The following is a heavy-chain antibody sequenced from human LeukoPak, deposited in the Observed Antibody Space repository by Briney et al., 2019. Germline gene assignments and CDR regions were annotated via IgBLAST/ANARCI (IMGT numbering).Heavy chain of an antibody. Sequence: SETLSLTCAVYGGSFSGYYWSWIRQPPGKGLEWIGEINHSGSTNYNPSLKSRVTISVDTSKNQFSLKLSSVTAADTAVYYCARVGSYGSGSYFYWGQGTLVTVSS. CDR3: ARVGSYGSGSYFY. D-gene: IGHD3-10*01. CDR1: GGSFSGYY. CDR2: INHSGST. V-gene: IGHV4-34*01. J-gene: IGHJ4*02.